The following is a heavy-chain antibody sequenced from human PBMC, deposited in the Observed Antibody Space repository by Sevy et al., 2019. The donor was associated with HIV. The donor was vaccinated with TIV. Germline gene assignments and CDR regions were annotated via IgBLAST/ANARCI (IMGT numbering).Heavy chain of an antibody. CDR1: GFTFNNYA. Sequence: GGSLRLSCAASGFTFNNYAMSWVRQAPGKGLEGKGLEWVSTISGGGGGTDYADSVRGRFTISRDNSKNTLYLQVNSLRVDDTAVYYCAKHYIHYIADGWYFDLWGRGTLVTVSS. CDR3: AKHYIHYIADGWYFDL. J-gene: IGHJ2*01. V-gene: IGHV3-23*01. D-gene: IGHD6-13*01. CDR2: ISGGGGGT.